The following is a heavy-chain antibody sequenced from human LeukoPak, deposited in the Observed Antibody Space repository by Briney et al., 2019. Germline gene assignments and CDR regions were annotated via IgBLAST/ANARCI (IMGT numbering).Heavy chain of an antibody. CDR1: GFTFSNAW. Sequence: TGGSLRLSCAASGFTFSNAWISWVRQAPGKGLEWVGRIKSKTDGGTTDYAAPVKGRFTISRDDSKNTLYLQMNSLKTEDTAVYYCTTASLFHCSSTSCSDYWGQGTLVTVSS. CDR2: IKSKTDGGTT. CDR3: TTASLFHCSSTSCSDY. V-gene: IGHV3-15*01. D-gene: IGHD2-2*01. J-gene: IGHJ4*02.